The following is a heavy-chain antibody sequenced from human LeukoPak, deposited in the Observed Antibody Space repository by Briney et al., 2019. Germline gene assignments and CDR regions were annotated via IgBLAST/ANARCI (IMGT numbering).Heavy chain of an antibody. V-gene: IGHV4-34*01. Sequence: PSETLSLTCAVYGGSFSGYYWSWIRQPPGKGLEWIGEINHSGSTNYNPSLKSRVTISVDTSKNQFSLKLSSVTAADTAVYYCARVFEYYYYGMDVWGQGTTVTVSS. CDR2: INHSGST. CDR3: ARVFEYYYYGMDV. CDR1: GGSFSGYY. J-gene: IGHJ6*02. D-gene: IGHD3-9*01.